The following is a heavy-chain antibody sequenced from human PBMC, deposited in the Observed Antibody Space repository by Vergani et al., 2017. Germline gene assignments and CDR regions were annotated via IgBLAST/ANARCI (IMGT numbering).Heavy chain of an antibody. J-gene: IGHJ4*02. CDR3: ARYKGGYENFDY. V-gene: IGHV4-39*01. D-gene: IGHD5-12*01. CDR2: IYYSGST. CDR1: GGPISSSSYY. Sequence: QLQLQESGPGLVKPSETLSLTCTVSGGPISSSSYYWGWIRQPPGKGLEWIGSIYYSGSTYYNPSLKSRVTISVDTSKNQFSLKLSSVTAADTAVYYCARYKGGYENFDYWGQGTLVTVSS.